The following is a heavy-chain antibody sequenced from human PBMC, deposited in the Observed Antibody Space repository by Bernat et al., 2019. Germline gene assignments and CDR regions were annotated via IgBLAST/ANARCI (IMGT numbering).Heavy chain of an antibody. V-gene: IGHV3-23*01. CDR2: ISGSGGST. D-gene: IGHD3-16*02. Sequence: EVQLLESGGGLVQPGGSLRLSCAASGFTFSSYAMSWVRQAPGKGLEWVSAISGSGGSTYYADSVKGRFTISRDNSKNTLYLQMNSLRAEDTAVCYCAKNSYYDYVWGSYRPRDAFDIWGQGTMVTVSS. J-gene: IGHJ3*02. CDR1: GFTFSSYA. CDR3: AKNSYYDYVWGSYRPRDAFDI.